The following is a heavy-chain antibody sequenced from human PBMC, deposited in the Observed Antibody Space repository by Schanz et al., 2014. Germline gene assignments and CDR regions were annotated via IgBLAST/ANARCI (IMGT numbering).Heavy chain of an antibody. CDR3: ALREKPYGPFAS. J-gene: IGHJ4*02. V-gene: IGHV4-30-2*06. Sequence: LQLQESGSGLMKPSQTLSLTCAVSGASISSGGYSWNWIRQSPGKGLEWIEYIYYSGNTYYNPSLKSQVTISVARSKNQFSLRLDSVTAADTAVYYCALREKPYGPFASWGQGALVTVSS. CDR2: IYYSGNT. D-gene: IGHD3-10*01. CDR1: GASISSGGYS.